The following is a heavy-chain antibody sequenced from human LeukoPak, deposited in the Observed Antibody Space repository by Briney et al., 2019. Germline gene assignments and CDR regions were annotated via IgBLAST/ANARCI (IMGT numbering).Heavy chain of an antibody. Sequence: GESLKISCKGFGYNFNKYWIGWVRQMPGRGLEWMGIIYPGDSDARYSPSFQGQVTISADTSVSTTYLQWSSLKAPDTGIYFCARVKYTSRWSRTYFYYGMDVWGQGTTVTVSS. CDR3: ARVKYTSRWSRTYFYYGMDV. V-gene: IGHV5-51*01. CDR1: GYNFNKYW. D-gene: IGHD6-13*01. CDR2: IYPGDSDA. J-gene: IGHJ6*02.